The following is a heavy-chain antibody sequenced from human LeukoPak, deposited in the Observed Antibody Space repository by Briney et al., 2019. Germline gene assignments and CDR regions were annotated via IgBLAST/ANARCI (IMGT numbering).Heavy chain of an antibody. CDR2: FDPEDGET. J-gene: IGHJ5*02. CDR3: ASHVRDTANWFDP. Sequence: ASMKVSCKVSGNTLTELSMHWVRQAPGKGLEWMGGFDPEDGETIYAQKFQGRVTITADKSTSTAYMELSSLRSEDTAVYYCASHVRDTANWFDPWGQGTLVTVSS. D-gene: IGHD5-18*01. CDR1: GNTLTELS. V-gene: IGHV1-24*01.